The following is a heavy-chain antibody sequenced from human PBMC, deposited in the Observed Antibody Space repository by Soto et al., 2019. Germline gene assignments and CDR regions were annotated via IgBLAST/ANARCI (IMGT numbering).Heavy chain of an antibody. CDR1: GGSFSGYY. V-gene: IGHV4-34*01. Sequence: QVQLQQWGAGLLKPSETLSLTCAVYGGSFSGYYWSWIRQPPGKGLEWIGEINHSGSTNYNPSLKSRVTISVDTSKNQFSLKLSSVTAADTAVYYCARGPRRITMVRGVIGYYYMDVWGKGTTVTVSS. J-gene: IGHJ6*03. CDR2: INHSGST. CDR3: ARGPRRITMVRGVIGYYYMDV. D-gene: IGHD3-10*01.